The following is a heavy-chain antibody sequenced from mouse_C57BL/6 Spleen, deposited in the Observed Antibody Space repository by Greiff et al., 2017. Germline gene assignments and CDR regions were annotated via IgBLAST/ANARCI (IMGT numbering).Heavy chain of an antibody. Sequence: QVQLQQSGAELVRPGTSVKMSCKASGYTFTSYWMPWVKQRPGQGLEWIGVIDPSDSYTNYNQKFKGKATLTVDTSSSTAYMQLSSLTSEDSAVYYCAREDNYWHYDMGYWGQGTSVTVSA. CDR3: AREDNYWHYDMGY. CDR1: GYTFTSYW. J-gene: IGHJ4*01. D-gene: IGHD2-12*01. V-gene: IGHV1-59*01. CDR2: IDPSDSYT.